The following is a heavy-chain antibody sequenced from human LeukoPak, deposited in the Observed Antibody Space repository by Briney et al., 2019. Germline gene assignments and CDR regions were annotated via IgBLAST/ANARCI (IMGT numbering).Heavy chain of an antibody. CDR3: ARCKGGWSDHYYGLDA. D-gene: IGHD6-19*01. CDR1: GFTLRVNY. V-gene: IGHV3-53*01. J-gene: IGHJ6*02. Sequence: GGSLRLSCAASGFTLRVNYMTWVRQAPGKGLEWVSVIYANGSTYYPDSVKGRFTISRDNSKSSLYLQMNSLRAEDTAVYYCARCKGGWSDHYYGLDAWGQGTTVTVSS. CDR2: IYANGST.